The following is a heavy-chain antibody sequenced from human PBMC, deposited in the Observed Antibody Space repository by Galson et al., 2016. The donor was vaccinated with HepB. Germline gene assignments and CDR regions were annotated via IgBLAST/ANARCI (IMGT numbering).Heavy chain of an antibody. V-gene: IGHV4-59*08. CDR2: MHDSGST. CDR1: GGSISGKY. Sequence: SETLSLTCSVSGGSISGKYWSWTRQLPGKGLEWIAYMHDSGSTRYNPSLKSRVTISADTSINQFSLRLSSVTAGDTAVYYCARSGGSAGMYWGQGTLGTFSS. D-gene: IGHD3-16*01. J-gene: IGHJ1*01. CDR3: ARSGGSAGMY.